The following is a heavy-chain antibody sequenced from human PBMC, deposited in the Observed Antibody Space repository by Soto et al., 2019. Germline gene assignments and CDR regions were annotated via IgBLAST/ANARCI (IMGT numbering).Heavy chain of an antibody. V-gene: IGHV3-23*01. D-gene: IGHD4-4*01. CDR3: AKDSNKYSSSLRGRYFDY. CDR1: GFPFSSYV. CDR2: ISGGGSNA. J-gene: IGHJ4*02. Sequence: GGSLRLSCAASGFPFSSYVMSWVRQAPGKGLEWVSGISGGGSNAFYADYVKGRFTISRDNSKNTLLLQMNSLGAEDTAVYYCAKDSNKYSSSLRGRYFDYWGQGIGVTVSS.